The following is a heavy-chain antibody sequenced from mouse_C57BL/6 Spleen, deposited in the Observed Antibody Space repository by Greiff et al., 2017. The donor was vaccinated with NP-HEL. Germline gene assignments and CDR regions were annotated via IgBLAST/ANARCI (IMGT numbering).Heavy chain of an antibody. V-gene: IGHV1-26*01. CDR1: GYTFTDYY. Sequence: EVQLQQSGPELVKPGASVKLSCKASGYTFTDYYMNWVKQSHGKSLEWIGDINPNNGGTSYNQKFKGKATLTVDKSSSTAYMELRSLTSEDSAVDDCARIYYGSYGFAYWGQGTLVTVSA. D-gene: IGHD2-1*01. J-gene: IGHJ3*01. CDR2: INPNNGGT. CDR3: ARIYYGSYGFAY.